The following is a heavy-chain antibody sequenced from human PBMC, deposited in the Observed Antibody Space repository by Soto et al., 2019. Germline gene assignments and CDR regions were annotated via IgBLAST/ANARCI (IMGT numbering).Heavy chain of an antibody. CDR2: INQSGST. J-gene: IGHJ3*02. CDR1: GGSFSGSY. CDR3: ARVVGSSGWYYGSFDI. D-gene: IGHD6-19*01. V-gene: IGHV4-34*01. Sequence: SETLSLTCAVYGGSFSGSYWHWFRQPPGKGLEWIGEINQSGSTNYNPSLKSRVTISVDTSKNQFSLKLSSVTAADSAVYYCARVVGSSGWYYGSFDIWGPGTMVTVSS.